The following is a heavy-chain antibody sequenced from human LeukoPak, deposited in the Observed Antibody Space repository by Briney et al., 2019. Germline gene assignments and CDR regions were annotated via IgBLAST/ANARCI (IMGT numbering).Heavy chain of an antibody. CDR1: GGSISSSSYY. D-gene: IGHD3-3*01. CDR2: IYYSGST. J-gene: IGHJ4*02. CDR3: ARDFPFWSGYYSDY. Sequence: SETLSLTCTVSGGSISSSSYYWSWIRQPPGKGLEWIGYIYYSGSTNYNPSLKSRVTISVDTSKNQFSLKLSSVTAADTAVYYCARDFPFWSGYYSDYWGQGTLVTVSS. V-gene: IGHV4-61*01.